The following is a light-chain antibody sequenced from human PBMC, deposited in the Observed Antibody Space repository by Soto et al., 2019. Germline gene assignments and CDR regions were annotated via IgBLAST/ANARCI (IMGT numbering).Light chain of an antibody. J-gene: IGLJ2*01. CDR2: DVS. V-gene: IGLV2-14*01. Sequence: QSALTQPASVSGSPGQSITISCTGTSSDVGGYNYVSWYQQHPGKAPKLMIYDVSNRPSGVSNRFSGSKSGNTASLTISGLQAEDAADYYCSSYTSSSTLFGGGTKVTVL. CDR3: SSYTSSSTL. CDR1: SSDVGGYNY.